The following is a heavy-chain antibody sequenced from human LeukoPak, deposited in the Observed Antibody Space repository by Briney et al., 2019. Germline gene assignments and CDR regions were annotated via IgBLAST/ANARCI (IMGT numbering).Heavy chain of an antibody. V-gene: IGHV4-30-2*01. Sequence: SQTLSFTCAVSGGSISSGGYSWSWIRQPPGKGLEWNGYIYHSGSTYYNPSLKSRVTISVDRSKNQFSLKLGSVTAADTAVYYCARKSWFDPWGQGTLVTVSS. CDR1: GGSISSGGYS. CDR2: IYHSGST. CDR3: ARKSWFDP. J-gene: IGHJ5*02.